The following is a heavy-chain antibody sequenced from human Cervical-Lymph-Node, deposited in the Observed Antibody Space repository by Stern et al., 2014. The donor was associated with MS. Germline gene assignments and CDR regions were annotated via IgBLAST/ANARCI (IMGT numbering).Heavy chain of an antibody. D-gene: IGHD3-10*01. CDR2: IYYSGTT. J-gene: IGHJ4*02. CDR1: RGSISSGNYY. Sequence: QLQLQESGPGLVKPSETLSLTCTVSRGSISSGNYYWAWIRQPPGKGLEWIGNIYYSGTTHYNPSLKSRVTISVDKSKNQFYLKLSSVTAADTAVYYCARQGDYYGSGSLTYWGQGTLVTVSS. V-gene: IGHV4-39*01. CDR3: ARQGDYYGSGSLTY.